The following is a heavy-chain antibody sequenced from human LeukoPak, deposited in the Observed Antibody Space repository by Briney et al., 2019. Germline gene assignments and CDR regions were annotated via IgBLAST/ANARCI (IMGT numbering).Heavy chain of an antibody. V-gene: IGHV4-34*01. Sequence: PSETLSLTCAVYGGSFSGYYWSWIRQPPGKGLEWIGEINHSGSTNYNPSLKSRVTISVDTSKNQFSLKLSSVTAADTAIYSCARRVSGDYGHWFDPWGQGTLVTVSS. D-gene: IGHD4-17*01. J-gene: IGHJ5*02. CDR2: INHSGST. CDR1: GGSFSGYY. CDR3: ARRVSGDYGHWFDP.